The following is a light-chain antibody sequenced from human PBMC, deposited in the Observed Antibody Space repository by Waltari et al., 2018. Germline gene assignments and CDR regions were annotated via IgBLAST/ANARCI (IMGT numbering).Light chain of an antibody. V-gene: IGLV2-8*01. CDR2: DVS. J-gene: IGLJ2*01. CDR1: SSDVGPYHH. CDR3: NSYAGSSHVV. Sequence: QSALTQPPSASGSPGQSVTISCTGTSSDVGPYHHVSWYQQHPGHAPKLIIYDVSKRPSGVRDRFSGSKSGNTASLTVSGLQADDEADYYCNSYAGSSHVVFGGGTTLTVL.